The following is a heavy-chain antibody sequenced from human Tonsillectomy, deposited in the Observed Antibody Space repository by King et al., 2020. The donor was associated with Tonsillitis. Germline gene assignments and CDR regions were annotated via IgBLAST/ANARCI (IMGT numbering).Heavy chain of an antibody. V-gene: IGHV3-23*04. D-gene: IGHD3-22*01. CDR1: GFTFSSYA. CDR3: AKARLDYYYDSSGYLGDAFDI. J-gene: IGHJ3*02. CDR2: ISGSGTST. Sequence: VQLVESGGGLVQPGGSLRLSCAASGFTFSSYAMSWVRQAPGKGLEWVSGISGSGTSTYYADSVKGRFTISRDNPKNTLYLQMNSLRAGDTAVYYCAKARLDYYYDSSGYLGDAFDIWGQGKMVTVSS.